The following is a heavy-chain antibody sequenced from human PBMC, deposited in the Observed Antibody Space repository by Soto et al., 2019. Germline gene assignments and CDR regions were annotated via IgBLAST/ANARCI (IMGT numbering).Heavy chain of an antibody. CDR2: IIPILGTP. V-gene: IGHV1-69*06. CDR1: GGTFSSYT. Sequence: QVQPVQSGAEVKKPGSSVKVSCKASGGTFSSYTISWVRQAPGQGLEWMGGIIPILGTPNYAQKSQGRVTITADKSTSTAYMELSSLRSEATAVYYCARGRVRRDGYNWNWYFDLWGRGTLVTVSS. CDR3: ARGRVRRDGYNWNWYFDL. D-gene: IGHD5-12*01. J-gene: IGHJ2*01.